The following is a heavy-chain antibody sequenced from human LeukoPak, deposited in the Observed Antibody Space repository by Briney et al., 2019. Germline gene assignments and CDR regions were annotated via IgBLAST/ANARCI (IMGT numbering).Heavy chain of an antibody. CDR1: RFTFSNHG. CDR2: IWYDGSNK. Sequence: PGRSLTLSCAASRFTFSNHGMHWVRQAPGKGLEWVAVIWYDGSNKYYADSVKGRFTISRDNSKNTLYLQMNSLRAEDTAVYYCVRDRGGLRYFDYWGQGTLVTVSS. J-gene: IGHJ4*02. D-gene: IGHD5-12*01. V-gene: IGHV3-33*01. CDR3: VRDRGGLRYFDY.